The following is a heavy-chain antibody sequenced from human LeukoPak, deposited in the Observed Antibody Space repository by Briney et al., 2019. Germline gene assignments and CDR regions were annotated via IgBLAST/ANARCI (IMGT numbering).Heavy chain of an antibody. Sequence: PSQTLSLTCAVSGGSISSGSYSWSWIRQPPGKGLEWIGFIYQSGSTYYTASLRTRLTISLDRSKSQFSLELTSVTAADTAVYYCARDHSVTGYWYFDLWGRGTLVTVSS. CDR3: ARDHSVTGYWYFDL. CDR2: IYQSGST. D-gene: IGHD2-21*02. J-gene: IGHJ2*01. V-gene: IGHV4-30-2*01. CDR1: GGSISSGSYS.